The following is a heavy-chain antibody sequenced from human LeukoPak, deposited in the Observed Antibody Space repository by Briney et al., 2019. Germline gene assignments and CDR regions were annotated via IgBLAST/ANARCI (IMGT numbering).Heavy chain of an antibody. J-gene: IGHJ4*02. D-gene: IGHD3-3*01. V-gene: IGHV3-48*01. CDR3: ASGDYDFWSGYYPFDY. CDR2: ISSSSSTI. Sequence: GGSLRLSCAASGFTFSNYAMSWVRQAPGKGLEWVSYISSSSSTIYYADSVKGRFTISRDNAKNSLYLQMNSLRAEDTAVYYCASGDYDFWSGYYPFDYWGQGTLVTVSS. CDR1: GFTFSNYA.